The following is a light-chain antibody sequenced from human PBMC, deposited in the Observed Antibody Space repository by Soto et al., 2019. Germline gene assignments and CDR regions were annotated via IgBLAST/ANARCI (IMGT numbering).Light chain of an antibody. V-gene: IGKV1-6*01. CDR2: GAS. CDR1: QGIRTD. J-gene: IGKJ1*01. Sequence: IQMTQSPSTLSASVGDRVTITCRASQGIRTDLGWYQQKPGKAPELLIYGASSLQSGVPSRFSGSGSGTDFTLTISSLQPEDFATYYCLQDYNYPLTFGQGTKVDIK. CDR3: LQDYNYPLT.